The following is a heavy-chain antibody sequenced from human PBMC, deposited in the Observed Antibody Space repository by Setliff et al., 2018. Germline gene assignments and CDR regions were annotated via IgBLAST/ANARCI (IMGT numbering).Heavy chain of an antibody. CDR1: GGTFSSYA. Sequence: SVKVSCKASGGTFSSYAISWVRQAPGQGLEWMGGIIPIFGTANYAQKFQGRVTITADESTSTAYMELSSLRSEETAVYYCARRMGPGDWYYYYYMDVWGKGTTVTVSS. D-gene: IGHD2-21*01. J-gene: IGHJ6*03. CDR2: IIPIFGTA. V-gene: IGHV1-69*13. CDR3: ARRMGPGDWYYYYYMDV.